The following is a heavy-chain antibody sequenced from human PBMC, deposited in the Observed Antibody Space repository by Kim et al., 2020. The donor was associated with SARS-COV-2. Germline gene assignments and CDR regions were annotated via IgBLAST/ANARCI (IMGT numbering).Heavy chain of an antibody. CDR1: GFTFSSYS. CDR2: ISSSSNTI. V-gene: IGHV3-48*02. CDR3: ARDKRGYYAMDA. Sequence: GGSLRLSCAASGFTFSSYSMNWVRQAPGKGLEWVSYISSSSNTIYYADSVEGRFTFSRDNAKNSLYLQMNSLTDEDTAVYYCARDKRGYYAMDAWGQGTMVTVSS. J-gene: IGHJ6*02.